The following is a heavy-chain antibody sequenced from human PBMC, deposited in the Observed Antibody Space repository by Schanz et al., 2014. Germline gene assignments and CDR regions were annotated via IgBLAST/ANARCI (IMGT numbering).Heavy chain of an antibody. CDR2: VYTSGST. CDR3: ARDSLRGATGGYGMDV. Sequence: QVQLQESGPGLVKPSQTLSLTCSVSGGSISSGSYYWNWIRQPAGKGLEWIGRVYTSGSTNYNPSLKSRVTISRDTSKNQLPLKLRSVTAADTAVYYCARDSLRGATGGYGMDVWGQGTTVTVSS. CDR1: GGSISSGSYY. V-gene: IGHV4-61*02. D-gene: IGHD2-8*02. J-gene: IGHJ6*02.